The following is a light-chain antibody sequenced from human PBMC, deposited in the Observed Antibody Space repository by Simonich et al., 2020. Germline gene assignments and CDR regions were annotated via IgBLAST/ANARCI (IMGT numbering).Light chain of an antibody. J-gene: IGKJ5*01. Sequence: DIVMTQSPDSLAVSLGERATINCKSSQSVLSSSNNKHYLAWYQQKPGQPPKLLIYWASTRESGVPYRFSGSGSGTDFTHTISSLQAEDVAVYYCQQYYSTPITFGQGTRLEMK. CDR2: WAS. V-gene: IGKV4-1*01. CDR3: QQYYSTPIT. CDR1: QSVLSSSNNKHY.